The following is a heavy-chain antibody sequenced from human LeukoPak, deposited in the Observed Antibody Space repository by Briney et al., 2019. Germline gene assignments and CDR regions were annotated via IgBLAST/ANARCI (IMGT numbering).Heavy chain of an antibody. Sequence: SETLSLTCTVSGGSISSGDYYWSWIRQPPGKGLEWIGYIYYSGSTYYNPSLKSRVTISVDTSKNQFSLKLSSVTAADTAVYYCARDAEMHDAFDIWGQGTMVTVSS. CDR3: ARDAEMHDAFDI. J-gene: IGHJ3*02. CDR1: GGSISSGDYY. D-gene: IGHD5-24*01. V-gene: IGHV4-30-4*02. CDR2: IYYSGST.